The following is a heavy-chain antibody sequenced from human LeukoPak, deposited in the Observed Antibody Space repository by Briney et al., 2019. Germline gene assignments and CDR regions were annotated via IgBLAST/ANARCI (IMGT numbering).Heavy chain of an antibody. V-gene: IGHV3-7*01. Sequence: PGGSLRLSCAASGFTLSSYWMGWVRQAPGKGLEWVANIKQDGSEKYYVDSVKGRFTISRDNAKNSLYLQMNSLRAEDTAVYYCAKLRPGIAVAGRGFFDYWGQGTLVTVSS. CDR2: IKQDGSEK. D-gene: IGHD6-19*01. J-gene: IGHJ4*02. CDR3: AKLRPGIAVAGRGFFDY. CDR1: GFTLSSYW.